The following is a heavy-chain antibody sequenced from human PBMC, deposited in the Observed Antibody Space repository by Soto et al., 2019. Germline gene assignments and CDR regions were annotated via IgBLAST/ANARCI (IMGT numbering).Heavy chain of an antibody. CDR1: GDSIISDKW. V-gene: IGHV4-4*02. Sequence: QVQLQESGPGLVKPSGTLSLTCAVSGDSIISDKWWSWVRQAPGKGLEWIGEIHHGGNSKYNPSRKSRVIISVDRSKNQFSLNLTSVTDAYTAVYYCARGESQQQRDYWGQGTLVTVSS. J-gene: IGHJ4*02. D-gene: IGHD6-25*01. CDR2: IHHGGNS. CDR3: ARGESQQQRDY.